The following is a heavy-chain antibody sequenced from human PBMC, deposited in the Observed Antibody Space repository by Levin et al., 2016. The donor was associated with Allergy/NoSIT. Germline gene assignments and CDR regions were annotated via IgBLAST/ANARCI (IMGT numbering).Heavy chain of an antibody. CDR1: GFTFSSYA. D-gene: IGHD4-17*01. CDR2: ISYDGSNK. V-gene: IGHV3-30-3*02. J-gene: IGHJ5*02. Sequence: GGSLRLSCAASGFTFSSYAMHWVRQAPGKGLEWVAVISYDGSNKYYADSVKGRFTISRDNSKNTLYLQMNSLRAEDTAVYYCAKKDYGDYNNWFDPWGQGTLVTVSS. CDR3: AKKDYGDYNNWFDP.